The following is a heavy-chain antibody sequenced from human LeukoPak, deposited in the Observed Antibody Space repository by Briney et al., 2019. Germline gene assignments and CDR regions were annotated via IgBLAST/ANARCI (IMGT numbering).Heavy chain of an antibody. CDR3: AKQAYCSSTSCYRFDY. CDR2: IYYSGST. J-gene: IGHJ4*02. D-gene: IGHD2-2*01. CDR1: GGSIISSSYY. V-gene: IGHV4-39*01. Sequence: SETLSLTCTVSGGSIISSSYYWGWIRQPPGKGLEWIGSIYYSGSTYYNPSLKSRVTISVDTSKNQFSLKLSSVTAADTAVYYCAKQAYCSSTSCYRFDYWGQGTLVTVSS.